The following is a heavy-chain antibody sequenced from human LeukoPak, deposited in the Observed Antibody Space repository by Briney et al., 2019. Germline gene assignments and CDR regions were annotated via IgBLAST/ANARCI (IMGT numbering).Heavy chain of an antibody. D-gene: IGHD6-13*01. CDR2: ISSSGSTV. V-gene: IGHV3-48*03. J-gene: IGHJ5*02. CDR1: GFTFSSYE. Sequence: PGGSLRLSCAASGFTFSSYEVNWVRQAPGKGLEWVSYISSSGSTVYYADSVKGRFTISRDNAKNSLYVQMNSLRDEDTAIYYCVKSGSGGTWYNWFDPWGQGTLVTVSS. CDR3: VKSGSGGTWYNWFDP.